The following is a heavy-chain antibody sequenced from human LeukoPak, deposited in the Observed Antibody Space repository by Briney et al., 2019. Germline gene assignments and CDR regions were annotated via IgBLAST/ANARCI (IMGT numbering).Heavy chain of an antibody. V-gene: IGHV3-74*01. CDR1: RFTFSNYW. CDR2: IDSDGSRT. CDR3: ARKSGSYYFFDY. Sequence: QTGGSLRLSCAASRFTFSNYWMHWVRHAPGKGLVWVSRIDSDGSRTSYADSVKGRFTISRDNAKNTLYLQMSSLRAEDTAVYYCARKSGSYYFFDYWGQGTLVTVSS. D-gene: IGHD1-26*01. J-gene: IGHJ4*02.